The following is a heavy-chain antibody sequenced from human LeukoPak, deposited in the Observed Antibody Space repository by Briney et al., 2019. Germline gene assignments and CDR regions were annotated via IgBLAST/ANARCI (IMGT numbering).Heavy chain of an antibody. CDR2: ITHSGNT. CDR3: ARSKVTMFRGVPSPWFDP. J-gene: IGHJ5*02. V-gene: IGHV4-34*01. Sequence: SETLSLTCAVSGGSFSDYYWTWIRQPPGKGLEWIGEITHSGNTNYNPSLKSRVTISVDTSKNQFSLKLSSVTAADTAVYYCARSKVTMFRGVPSPWFDPWAREPWSPSPQ. D-gene: IGHD3-10*01. CDR1: GGSFSDYY.